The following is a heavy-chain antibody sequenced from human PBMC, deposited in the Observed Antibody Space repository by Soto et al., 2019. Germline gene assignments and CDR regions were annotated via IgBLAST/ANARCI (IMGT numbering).Heavy chain of an antibody. V-gene: IGHV1-3*01. CDR2: INAGNGNT. CDR1: GYTFTSYA. J-gene: IGHJ4*02. D-gene: IGHD2-2*01. Sequence: ASVKVSFKASGYTFTSYAMHWVRQAPGQRLEWMGWINAGNGNTKYSQKFQGRVTITRDTSASTAYMELSSLRSEDTAVYYCARVSGYCSSTSCLGAKSYFDYWGQGTLVTVSS. CDR3: ARVSGYCSSTSCLGAKSYFDY.